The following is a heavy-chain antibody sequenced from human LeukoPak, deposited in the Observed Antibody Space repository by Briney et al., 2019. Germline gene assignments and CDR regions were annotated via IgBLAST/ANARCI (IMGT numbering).Heavy chain of an antibody. CDR2: TYTSGST. Sequence: KPSETLSLTCTVSGGSISSGSYYWSWIRQPAGKGLEWIGRTYTSGSTNYNPSLKSRVTISVDTSKNQFSLKLSSVTAADTAVYYCARQGAAPAGFDYWGQGTLVTVSS. V-gene: IGHV4-61*02. D-gene: IGHD6-6*01. J-gene: IGHJ4*02. CDR3: ARQGAAPAGFDY. CDR1: GGSISSGSYY.